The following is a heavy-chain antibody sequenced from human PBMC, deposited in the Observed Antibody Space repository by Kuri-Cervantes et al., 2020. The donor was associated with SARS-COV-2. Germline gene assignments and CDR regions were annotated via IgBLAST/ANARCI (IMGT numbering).Heavy chain of an antibody. V-gene: IGHV3-74*01. CDR3: AREGGIAAAGTIFDY. CDR1: GFTFSSYW. J-gene: IGHJ4*02. D-gene: IGHD6-13*01. CDR2: INSDGSST. Sequence: LSLTCAASGFTFSSYWMHWVRQAPGKGLVWVSRINSDGSSTSYADSVKGRFTISRDNAKNTLYLQMNSLRAEDTAVYYCAREGGIAAAGTIFDYWGQGTLVTVSS.